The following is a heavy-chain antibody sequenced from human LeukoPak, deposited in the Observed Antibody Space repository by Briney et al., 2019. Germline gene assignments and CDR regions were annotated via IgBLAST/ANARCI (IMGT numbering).Heavy chain of an antibody. V-gene: IGHV3-21*01. D-gene: IGHD5-12*01. Sequence: SGGSLRLSCAASGFTFSSHSMNWVRQAPGKGLEWVSSISSSSSYIYYADSVKGRFTISRDNAKNSLYLQMNSLRAEDTAVYYCARDSPIVATTFDYWGQGTLVTVSS. CDR3: ARDSPIVATTFDY. CDR1: GFTFSSHS. CDR2: ISSSSSYI. J-gene: IGHJ4*02.